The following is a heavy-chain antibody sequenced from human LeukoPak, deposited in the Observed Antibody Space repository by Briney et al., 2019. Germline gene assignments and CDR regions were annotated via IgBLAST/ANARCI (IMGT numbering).Heavy chain of an antibody. V-gene: IGHV3-30-3*01. Sequence: GGSLRLSCAASGFTFSSYAMHWVRQAPGKGLEWVAVISYDGSNKYYADSVKGRFTISRDDSKNTLYLQMNSLRAEDTAVYYCARDPAYYDYVWRSYRYTAFDYWGQGTLVTVSS. D-gene: IGHD3-16*02. CDR3: ARDPAYYDYVWRSYRYTAFDY. CDR1: GFTFSSYA. J-gene: IGHJ4*02. CDR2: ISYDGSNK.